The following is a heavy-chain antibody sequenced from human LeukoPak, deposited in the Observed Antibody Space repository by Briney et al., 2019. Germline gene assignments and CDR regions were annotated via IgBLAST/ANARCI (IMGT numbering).Heavy chain of an antibody. CDR1: GYTFTGYY. D-gene: IGHD2-21*02. CDR2: INPNSGDT. Sequence: GASVRVSCKTSGYTFTGYYIHWVRQAPGQGLEWMGWINPNSGDTNYAQKFQGRVTMTRDTSISTAYMELRRLRSDDTAVFYCARPSVAYCGGDCGAYDAFDIWGQGTMVTVSS. CDR3: ARPSVAYCGGDCGAYDAFDI. J-gene: IGHJ3*02. V-gene: IGHV1-2*02.